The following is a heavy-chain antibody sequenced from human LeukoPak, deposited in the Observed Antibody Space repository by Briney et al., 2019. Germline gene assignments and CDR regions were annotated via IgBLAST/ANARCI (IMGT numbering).Heavy chain of an antibody. Sequence: SVKVSCKASGGTFSSYGFSWVRQAPGQGLEWMGGIIPIFGTANYAQKFQGRVTITADESTSTAYMELSNLRSEDTAVYYCAKWASRYYDSSGYHRNWGQGTLVTVSS. J-gene: IGHJ4*02. V-gene: IGHV1-69*13. CDR2: IIPIFGTA. CDR3: AKWASRYYDSSGYHRN. D-gene: IGHD3-22*01. CDR1: GGTFSSYG.